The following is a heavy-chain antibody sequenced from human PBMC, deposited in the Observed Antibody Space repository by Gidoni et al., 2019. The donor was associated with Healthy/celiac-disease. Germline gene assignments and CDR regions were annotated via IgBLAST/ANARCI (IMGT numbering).Heavy chain of an antibody. CDR1: VFPFTSSS. Sequence: EVPLVESGGGLVQPGGSLRLSCAASVFPFTSSSITWVRQAPGKGLEWVSYISSSSSTIYDADSVKGRFTISRDNAKNSLYLQMNSLRDEDTAVYYCARDYRMMYYDFWSGYYSEAFDIWGQGTMVTVSS. D-gene: IGHD3-3*01. CDR2: ISSSSSTI. CDR3: ARDYRMMYYDFWSGYYSEAFDI. J-gene: IGHJ3*02. V-gene: IGHV3-48*02.